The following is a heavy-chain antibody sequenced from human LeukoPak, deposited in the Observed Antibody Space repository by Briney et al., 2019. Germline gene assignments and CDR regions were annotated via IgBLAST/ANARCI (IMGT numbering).Heavy chain of an antibody. CDR3: ARGNYYGSGIYFDY. CDR2: INVGNGNT. J-gene: IGHJ4*02. V-gene: IGHV1-3*01. D-gene: IGHD3-10*01. Sequence: ASVKVSCKASGYTFTSYAMHWVRQAPGQRLEWMGWINVGNGNTKYSQKFQGRVTITRDTSASTAYMELSSLRSEDTAVYYCARGNYYGSGIYFDYWGQGTLVTVSS. CDR1: GYTFTSYA.